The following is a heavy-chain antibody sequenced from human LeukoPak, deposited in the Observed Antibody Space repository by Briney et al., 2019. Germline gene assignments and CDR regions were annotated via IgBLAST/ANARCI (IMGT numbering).Heavy chain of an antibody. V-gene: IGHV3-7*01. CDR3: ARDQYPDYDSNPEYFDY. Sequence: GGSLRLSCAASGFTFRSHWMSWVRQAPGKGLERVANIKPDGSEKYDVDSVKGRFTISRDNAKKSLYLQMNSLRAEDTAVYYCARDQYPDYDSNPEYFDYWGQGTLVTVSS. D-gene: IGHD3-22*01. CDR2: IKPDGSEK. CDR1: GFTFRSHW. J-gene: IGHJ4*02.